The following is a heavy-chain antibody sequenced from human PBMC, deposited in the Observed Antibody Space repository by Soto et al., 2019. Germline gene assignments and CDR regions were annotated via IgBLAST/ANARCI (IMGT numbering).Heavy chain of an antibody. J-gene: IGHJ4*02. Sequence: GGSLRLSCAASGFTFSGYTIHWVRQAPGKGLEWLALIWFDGSNKYYADSVKGRFTISRDNAKNTLYLQMNTLRAEDTAVYYCARARGYNYGQPFDYWGQGTLVTVSS. V-gene: IGHV3-33*01. CDR2: IWFDGSNK. CDR1: GFTFSGYT. CDR3: ARARGYNYGQPFDY. D-gene: IGHD5-18*01.